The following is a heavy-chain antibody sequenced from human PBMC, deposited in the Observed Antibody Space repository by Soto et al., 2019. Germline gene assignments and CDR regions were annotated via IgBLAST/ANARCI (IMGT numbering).Heavy chain of an antibody. CDR2: IYPGDSDT. Sequence: GESLKISCKGSGYSFTIYWIGWVRQMPGKGLEWMGIIYPGDSDTRYSPSFQGQVTISADKSISTAYLQWSSLKASDTAMYYCARXGYSYGPGRYYYYGMDVWGQGTTVTVSS. D-gene: IGHD5-18*01. CDR1: GYSFTIYW. J-gene: IGHJ6*02. CDR3: ARXGYSYGPGRYYYYGMDV. V-gene: IGHV5-51*01.